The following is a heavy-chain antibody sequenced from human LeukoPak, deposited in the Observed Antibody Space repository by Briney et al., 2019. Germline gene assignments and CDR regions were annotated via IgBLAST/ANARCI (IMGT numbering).Heavy chain of an antibody. CDR3: AKVAGDRMDY. D-gene: IGHD6-13*01. V-gene: IGHV1-18*01. CDR2: ISANTGKT. Sequence: ASVNVSCKPSGYSFATYGFCWVRQAPGDGLEWMGWISANTGKTSYAQKFQDRVTMTTDTSTTTAYMELRSLRLDDTAVYFCAKVAGDRMDYWGQGTLVTVSS. CDR1: GYSFATYG. J-gene: IGHJ4*02.